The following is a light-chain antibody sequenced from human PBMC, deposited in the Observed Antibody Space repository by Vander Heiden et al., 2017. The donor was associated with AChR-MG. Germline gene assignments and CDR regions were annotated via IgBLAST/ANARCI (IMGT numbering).Light chain of an antibody. CDR1: SSDVGGYNY. V-gene: IGLV2-14*01. Sequence: QSALTPPASVSRSPGQLITISCTGTSSDVGGYNYVSWYQQHPGKAPKLMIYDVSKRPSGVSNHFSGTKSGSTATLTISRLQAEDEADYCCSSYTSSSSYVFGTGTKVTVL. CDR3: SSYTSSSSYV. J-gene: IGLJ1*01. CDR2: DVS.